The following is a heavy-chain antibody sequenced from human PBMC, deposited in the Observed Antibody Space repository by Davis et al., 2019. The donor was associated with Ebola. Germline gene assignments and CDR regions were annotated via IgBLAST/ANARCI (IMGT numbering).Heavy chain of an antibody. CDR2: INHSGST. CDR1: DGSFSGYH. CDR3: ARGQIWQQLGY. J-gene: IGHJ4*02. Sequence: PSETLSLTCAVYDGSFSGYHWSWIRQPPGKGLEWIGEINHSGSTNYNPSLKSRVTISVDTSKNQFSLKLSSVTAADTAVYYCARGQIWQQLGYWGQGTLVTVSS. D-gene: IGHD6-13*01. V-gene: IGHV4-34*01.